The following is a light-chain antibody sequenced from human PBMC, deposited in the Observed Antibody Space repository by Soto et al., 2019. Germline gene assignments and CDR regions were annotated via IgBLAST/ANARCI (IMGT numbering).Light chain of an antibody. Sequence: QSALTQPPSVSGSPGQSVTISCTGTSSDVGSYNRLSWYQQPPGTAPKLIMYEVNTRPSGVPDRFSGSKSGSTASLTISGLQAEDEADYYCSSYTSSNTPYVFGTGTKLTVL. J-gene: IGLJ1*01. CDR2: EVN. V-gene: IGLV2-18*02. CDR3: SSYTSSNTPYV. CDR1: SSDVGSYNR.